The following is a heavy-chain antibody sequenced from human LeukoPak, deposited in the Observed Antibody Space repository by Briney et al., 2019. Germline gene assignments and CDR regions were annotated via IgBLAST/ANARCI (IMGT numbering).Heavy chain of an antibody. Sequence: RPGGSLRLSCAASGFMFDEYGMTWVRQVPGKGLEWVSGINWNGANTGYGDSVKGRFTVSRDNAKNSLHLHMRSLRAEDTALYYCARVQYDTSGFYTAFDIWGQGTMVIVSS. CDR1: GFMFDEYG. D-gene: IGHD3-3*01. CDR3: ARVQYDTSGFYTAFDI. CDR2: INWNGANT. V-gene: IGHV3-20*04. J-gene: IGHJ3*02.